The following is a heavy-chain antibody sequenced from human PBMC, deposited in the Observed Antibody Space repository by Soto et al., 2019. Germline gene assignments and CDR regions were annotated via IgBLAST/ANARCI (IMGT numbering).Heavy chain of an antibody. Sequence: PGGSLRLSCAASGFTFSSYEMNWVRQAPGKGLEWVSYISSSGNTRYYADSVKGRFTISRDNAKNSLYLQMNSLRAEDTAVYYCARAYCGGDCWFDPWGQGTLVTVSS. CDR2: ISSSGNTR. V-gene: IGHV3-48*03. CDR3: ARAYCGGDCWFDP. J-gene: IGHJ5*02. D-gene: IGHD2-21*02. CDR1: GFTFSSYE.